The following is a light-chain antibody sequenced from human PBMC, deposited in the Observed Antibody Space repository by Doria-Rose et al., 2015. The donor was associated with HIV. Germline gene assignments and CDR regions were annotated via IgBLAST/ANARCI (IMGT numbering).Light chain of an antibody. V-gene: IGKV1-8*01. J-gene: IGKJ1*01. CDR3: QQYYSYPPT. CDR2: AAF. Sequence: CRASQDISNYLAWYQQKPGKAPKLLIYAAFTLQSGVPSRFSGSGSGTDFTLTISYLQSEDFATYYCQQYYSYPPTFGQGTKVEVK. CDR1: QDISNY.